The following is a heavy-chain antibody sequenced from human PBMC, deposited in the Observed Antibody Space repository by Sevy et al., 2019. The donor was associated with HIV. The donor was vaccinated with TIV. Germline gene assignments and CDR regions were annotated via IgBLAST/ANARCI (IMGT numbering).Heavy chain of an antibody. D-gene: IGHD2-2*01. CDR1: GGSITSLY. CDR2: IYYIGNT. CDR3: AREGSTWAGWFDP. J-gene: IGHJ5*02. Sequence: SETLSLTCTVSGGSITSLYWGWIRQPPGKGLEWIANIYYIGNTNYNPSLKSRVTISLDTSKNQFSLRLSSVTAADTAVYYCAREGSTWAGWFDPWGQGTLVTVSS. V-gene: IGHV4-59*11.